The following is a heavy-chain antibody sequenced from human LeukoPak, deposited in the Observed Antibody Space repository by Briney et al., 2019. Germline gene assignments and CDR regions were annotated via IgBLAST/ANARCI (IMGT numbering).Heavy chain of an antibody. Sequence: SETLSLTCTVSGGSISSGDYYWSWIRQPPGKGREWIGYIYYSGSTYYNPSLKSRVTISVDTSKNQFSLKLSSATAADTAVYYCARVMDYGGNSEDYWGQGTLVTVSS. CDR3: ARVMDYGGNSEDY. CDR2: IYYSGST. CDR1: GGSISSGDYY. J-gene: IGHJ4*02. D-gene: IGHD4-23*01. V-gene: IGHV4-30-4*01.